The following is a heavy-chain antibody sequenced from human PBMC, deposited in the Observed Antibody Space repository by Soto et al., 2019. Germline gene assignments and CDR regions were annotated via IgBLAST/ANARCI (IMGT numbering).Heavy chain of an antibody. D-gene: IGHD4-4*01. CDR3: ARHPRDDYNYGGSGIFDY. CDR2: AFYSGSS. V-gene: IGHV4-39*01. Sequence: QLQLQESGPGLVKPSETLSLTCTVSGGSISSRSDWWAWIRQPPGKGLEWIGDAFYSGSSYYNPSLKSRVAISVDTSKNQFSLKLKSVTAADTAVYYCARHPRDDYNYGGSGIFDYWGQGTLVTVSS. J-gene: IGHJ4*02. CDR1: GGSISSRSDW.